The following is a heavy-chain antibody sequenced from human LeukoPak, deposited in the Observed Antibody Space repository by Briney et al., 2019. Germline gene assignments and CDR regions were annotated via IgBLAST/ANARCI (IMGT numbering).Heavy chain of an antibody. J-gene: IGHJ5*02. CDR3: ARVKLVHGWFDP. Sequence: ASVKVSCKASGHTFTSYGISWVRQAPGQGLEWMGWISAYNGNTNYAQKLQGRVTMTTDTSTSTAYMELRSLRSDDTAVYYCARVKLVHGWFDPWGQGTLVTVSS. CDR2: ISAYNGNT. V-gene: IGHV1-18*01. D-gene: IGHD1/OR15-1a*01. CDR1: GHTFTSYG.